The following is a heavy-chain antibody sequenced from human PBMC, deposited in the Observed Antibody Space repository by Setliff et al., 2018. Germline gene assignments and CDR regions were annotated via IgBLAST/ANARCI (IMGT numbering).Heavy chain of an antibody. CDR1: GGTFSSYA. J-gene: IGHJ6*03. CDR3: ARVLEPNYDILTGYYYYYYYMDV. D-gene: IGHD3-9*01. V-gene: IGHV1-69*13. Sequence: SVKVSCKASGGTFSSYAISWVRQAPGQGLEWMGGIIAIFGTANYAQKFQGRVTITADESTSTAYMELSSLRSEDTAVYYCARVLEPNYDILTGYYYYYYYMDVWGKGTTVTVSS. CDR2: IIAIFGTA.